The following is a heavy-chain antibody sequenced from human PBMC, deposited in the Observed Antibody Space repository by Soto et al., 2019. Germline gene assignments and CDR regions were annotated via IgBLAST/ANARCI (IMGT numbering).Heavy chain of an antibody. CDR3: ADSTGWYRHDV. Sequence: QVQLQESGPGLVKPSGTLSLTCAVSGDSITNSRWWTWVRQPPGKGLEWIGDILHSGETNYNPSLKSRVFISVDKSQNPFSLRVSSVTAAATAVYYCADSTGWYRHDVWGQGTLVTVSS. D-gene: IGHD6-19*01. CDR2: ILHSGET. J-gene: IGHJ3*01. V-gene: IGHV4-4*02. CDR1: GDSITNSRW.